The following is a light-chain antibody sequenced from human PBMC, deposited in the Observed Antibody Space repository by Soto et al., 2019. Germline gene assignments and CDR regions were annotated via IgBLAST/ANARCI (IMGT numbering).Light chain of an antibody. CDR3: QNYNSVPLT. Sequence: DIQMTQSPSSLSASVGDRVTITCRASQGFSNYLAWYQQKPGKVPKLLIYAASTLQSGVPSRFSGSGSGTDFTLTISSLQPEDVATYYCQNYNSVPLTFGGGTKVEIK. J-gene: IGKJ4*01. V-gene: IGKV1-27*01. CDR1: QGFSNY. CDR2: AAS.